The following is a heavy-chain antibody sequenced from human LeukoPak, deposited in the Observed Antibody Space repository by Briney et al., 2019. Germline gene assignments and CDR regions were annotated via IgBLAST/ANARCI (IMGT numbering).Heavy chain of an antibody. Sequence: GGSLRLSCAASGFTFSSYAMSWVRQAPGKGLEWVSAISGSGGSTYYADSVKGRFTIPRDNSKNTLYLQMNSLRAEDTAVYYCAKVGSVGATRYGMDVWGQGTTVTVSS. CDR1: GFTFSSYA. D-gene: IGHD1-26*01. CDR2: ISGSGGST. V-gene: IGHV3-23*01. J-gene: IGHJ6*02. CDR3: AKVGSVGATRYGMDV.